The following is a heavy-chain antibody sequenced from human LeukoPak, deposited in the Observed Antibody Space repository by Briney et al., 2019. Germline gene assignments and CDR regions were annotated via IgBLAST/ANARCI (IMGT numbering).Heavy chain of an antibody. CDR1: GYSFTSHW. CDR2: IYLGDSDS. J-gene: IGHJ4*02. D-gene: IGHD1-26*01. CDR3: ARNQMVGATRSPFDY. Sequence: GESLKISCKASGYSFTSHWIGWVRQLPGKGLEWMGIIYLGDSDSRYSPSFQGQVTISADKSISTAYLQWSSLKASDTAMYYCARNQMVGATRSPFDYWGQGTLVTVPS. V-gene: IGHV5-51*01.